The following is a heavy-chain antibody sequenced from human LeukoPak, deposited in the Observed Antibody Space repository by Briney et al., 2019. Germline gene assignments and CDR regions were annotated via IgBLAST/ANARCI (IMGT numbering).Heavy chain of an antibody. Sequence: SETLSLTCTVSGGSVSSGSYYWSWIRQPPGKGLEWIGNIYYSGSTDYNPSLKSRVTISVDTSKNQFSLKLSSVTAADTAVYYCARARSGLDYWGQGTLVTVSS. D-gene: IGHD3-10*01. V-gene: IGHV4-61*01. CDR1: GGSVSSGSYY. J-gene: IGHJ4*02. CDR2: IYYSGST. CDR3: ARARSGLDY.